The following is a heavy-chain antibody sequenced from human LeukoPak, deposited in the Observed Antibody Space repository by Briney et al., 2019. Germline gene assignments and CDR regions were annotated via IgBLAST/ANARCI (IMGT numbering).Heavy chain of an antibody. Sequence: PGRSLRLSCAASGFTFSSYGMHWVRQAPGKGLEWVAVIWYDGSNKYYADSVKGRFTISRDNSKNTLYLQMNSLRAEDTAVYYCARDGSGYDSRGAFDIWGQGTMVTVSS. V-gene: IGHV3-33*01. CDR2: IWYDGSNK. CDR1: GFTFSSYG. J-gene: IGHJ3*02. D-gene: IGHD5-12*01. CDR3: ARDGSGYDSRGAFDI.